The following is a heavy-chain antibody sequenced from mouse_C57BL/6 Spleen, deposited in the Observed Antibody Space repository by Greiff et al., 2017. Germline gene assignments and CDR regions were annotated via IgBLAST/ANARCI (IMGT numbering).Heavy chain of an antibody. CDR3: ASGITTVVATGYFDY. Sequence: VQLQESGPELVKPGASVKLSCKASGYTFTSYDINWVKQRPGQGLEWIGWIYPRDGSTKYNEKFKGKATLTVDTSSSTAYMELHSLTSEDSAVYFCASGITTVVATGYFDYWGQGTTLTVSS. CDR2: IYPRDGST. J-gene: IGHJ2*01. V-gene: IGHV1-85*01. D-gene: IGHD1-1*01. CDR1: GYTFTSYD.